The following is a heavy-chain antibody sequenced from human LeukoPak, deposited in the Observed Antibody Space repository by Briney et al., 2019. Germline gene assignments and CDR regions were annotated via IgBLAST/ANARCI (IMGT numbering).Heavy chain of an antibody. Sequence: GGSLRLSCAASGFTFSSYGMHWVRQAPGKGLEWVAVISYDGSNKYYADSVKGRFTISRDNSKNTLYLQMNSLRAEDTAVYYCAKGERYCSGGSCLNWFDPWGQGTLVTVSS. J-gene: IGHJ5*02. CDR3: AKGERYCSGGSCLNWFDP. V-gene: IGHV3-30*18. CDR2: ISYDGSNK. D-gene: IGHD2-15*01. CDR1: GFTFSSYG.